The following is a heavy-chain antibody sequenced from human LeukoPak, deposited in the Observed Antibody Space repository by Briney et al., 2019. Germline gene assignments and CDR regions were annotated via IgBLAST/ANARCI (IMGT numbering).Heavy chain of an antibody. CDR3: ARGFDYSIYYYYYYMDV. CDR1: GYSISSGYY. CDR2: IYHSGST. Sequence: SETLSLTCTVSGYSISSGYYWGWIRQPPGKGLEWIGSIYHSGSTYYNPSLKSRVTISVDTSKNQFSLKLSSVTAADTAVYYCARGFDYSIYYYYYYMDVWGKGTTVTVSS. J-gene: IGHJ6*03. V-gene: IGHV4-38-2*02. D-gene: IGHD4-11*01.